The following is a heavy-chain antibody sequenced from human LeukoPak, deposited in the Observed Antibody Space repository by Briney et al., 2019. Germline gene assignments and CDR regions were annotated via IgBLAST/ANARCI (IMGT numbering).Heavy chain of an antibody. J-gene: IGHJ6*02. D-gene: IGHD1-26*01. CDR2: IRYDGSNK. V-gene: IGHV3-30*02. CDR3: ARVEGETGIVGATYGYYYYYGMDV. CDR1: GFTFSSYG. Sequence: GGSLRLSCAASGFTFSSYGMHWVRQAPGKGLEWVAFIRYDGSNKYYADSVKGRFTISRDNSKNTLYLQMNSLRAEDTAVYYCARVEGETGIVGATYGYYYYYGMDVWGQGTTVTVSS.